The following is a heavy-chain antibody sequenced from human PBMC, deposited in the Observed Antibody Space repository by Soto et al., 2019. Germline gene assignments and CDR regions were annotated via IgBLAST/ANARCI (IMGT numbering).Heavy chain of an antibody. CDR3: ARAPRGDDNWFDP. D-gene: IGHD3-16*01. CDR1: GFSVSRYS. CDR2: ISTRSNVI. J-gene: IGHJ5*02. Sequence: GSLRLSCAASGFSVSRYSMNWVRQAPGKGLEWVSFISTRSNVIHYADSVKGRFTISRDNARNSLDLQMNSLRTEDTAVYYCARAPRGDDNWFDPWGQGTLVTVSS. V-gene: IGHV3-48*01.